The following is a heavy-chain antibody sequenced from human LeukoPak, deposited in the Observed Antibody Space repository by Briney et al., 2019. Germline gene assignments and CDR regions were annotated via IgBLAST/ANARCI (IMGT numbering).Heavy chain of an antibody. J-gene: IGHJ6*04. D-gene: IGHD3-10*02. Sequence: GGSLRLSCAASGFTFSSYEMNWVRQAPGKGLEGVSYISSSGSTIYYADSVKGRFTVSRENAKNSLYLKMNSLRAEDTAVYSCAELGITMIGGVWGKGTTVTISS. CDR3: AELGITMIGGV. CDR2: ISSSGSTI. CDR1: GFTFSSYE. V-gene: IGHV3-48*03.